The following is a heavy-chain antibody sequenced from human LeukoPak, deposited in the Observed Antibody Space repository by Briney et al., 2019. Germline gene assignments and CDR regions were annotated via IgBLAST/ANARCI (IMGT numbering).Heavy chain of an antibody. D-gene: IGHD6-13*01. J-gene: IGHJ4*02. V-gene: IGHV3-23*01. CDR1: GLTFSSYA. Sequence: GGSLRLSCAASGLTFSSYAMSWVRQAPGKGLEWVSSISGSGSNTYYADSVKGRFTISRDNSKNTLYLQMNSLRAEDTAVYYCARVPGSIAAAGLYYFDYWGQGTLVTVSS. CDR2: ISGSGSNT. CDR3: ARVPGSIAAAGLYYFDY.